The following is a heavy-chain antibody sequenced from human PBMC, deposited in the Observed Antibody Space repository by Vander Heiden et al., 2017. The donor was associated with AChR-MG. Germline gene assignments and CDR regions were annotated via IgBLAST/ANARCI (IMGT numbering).Heavy chain of an antibody. Sequence: QVQLQQWGAGLLKPSETLSLTCAVYGGSFSGYYWSWIRQPPGKGLEWSGEINHSGSTNYNPSLKSRVTISVDTSKNQFSLKLSSVTAADTAVYYCARGLVSCWFGELSDRYFDYWGQGTLVTVSS. V-gene: IGHV4-34*01. CDR1: GGSFSGYY. J-gene: IGHJ4*02. D-gene: IGHD3-10*01. CDR2: INHSGST. CDR3: ARGLVSCWFGELSDRYFDY.